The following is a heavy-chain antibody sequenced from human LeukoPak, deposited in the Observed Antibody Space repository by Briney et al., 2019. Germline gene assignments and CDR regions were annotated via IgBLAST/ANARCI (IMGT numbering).Heavy chain of an antibody. D-gene: IGHD1-26*01. V-gene: IGHV3-21*01. J-gene: IGHJ6*02. CDR2: ISSSSSYI. Sequence: GGSLRLSCAASGFTFSSYSMNWVRQAPGKGLEWVSSISSSSSYIYYADSVKGRFTISRDNAKNSLYLQMNSLRAEDTAVYYCATSNGMVGATRYGMDVWGQGTTVTVSS. CDR1: GFTFSSYS. CDR3: ATSNGMVGATRYGMDV.